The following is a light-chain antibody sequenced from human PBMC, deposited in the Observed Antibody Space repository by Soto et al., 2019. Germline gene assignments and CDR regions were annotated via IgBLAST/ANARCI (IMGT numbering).Light chain of an antibody. J-gene: IGKJ1*01. Sequence: HISRTPSSLSSSVGARVNIPCRASQGISSYLAWYQQKPGKAPELLIYAASTLQSGVPSRFSGSGSGTDFTLTISCLQSEDFATYYCQQYYSYPRTFGQGTKVDI. CDR3: QQYYSYPRT. V-gene: IGKV1-8*01. CDR2: AAS. CDR1: QGISSY.